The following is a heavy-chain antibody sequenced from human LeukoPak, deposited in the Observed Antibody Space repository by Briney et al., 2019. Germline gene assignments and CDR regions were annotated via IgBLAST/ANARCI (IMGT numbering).Heavy chain of an antibody. CDR1: GGSISSLY. Sequence: PSETLALTYTVSGGSISSLYWSWIRQPPGKGLEERGYIYYSGSTNYNPPLKSRVTISVDTCKNQFSLKLSSVTAADTAVYYCARGREIAAAEPTFDYWGQGTLVTVSS. D-gene: IGHD6-13*01. CDR2: IYYSGST. V-gene: IGHV4-59*11. J-gene: IGHJ4*02. CDR3: ARGREIAAAEPTFDY.